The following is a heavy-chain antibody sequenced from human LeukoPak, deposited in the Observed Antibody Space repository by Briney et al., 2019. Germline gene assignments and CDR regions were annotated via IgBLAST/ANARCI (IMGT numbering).Heavy chain of an antibody. Sequence: GGSLRLSCAASGFTLSNDWTHWVRQAPGKGLVWVSRISSDGTNTLYADSVKGRFTISGGNARNTLHLQMNSLRADDTAVYYCVVGGGIYWGQGTLVTVS. D-gene: IGHD1-26*01. CDR2: ISSDGTNT. V-gene: IGHV3-74*03. J-gene: IGHJ4*02. CDR1: GFTLSNDW. CDR3: VVGGGIY.